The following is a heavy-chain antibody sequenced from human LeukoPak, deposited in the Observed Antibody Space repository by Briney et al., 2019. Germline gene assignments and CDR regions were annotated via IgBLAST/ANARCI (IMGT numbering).Heavy chain of an antibody. CDR1: GGSISSSSYY. J-gene: IGHJ5*02. CDR3: ARTLNWFDP. Sequence: SETLSPTCAVSGGSISSSSYYWGWIRQPPGKGLEWIGSIYYSGSTYYNPSLKSRVTISVDTSKNQFSLKLSSVTAADTAVYYCARTLNWFDPWGQGTLVTVSS. V-gene: IGHV4-39*01. CDR2: IYYSGST.